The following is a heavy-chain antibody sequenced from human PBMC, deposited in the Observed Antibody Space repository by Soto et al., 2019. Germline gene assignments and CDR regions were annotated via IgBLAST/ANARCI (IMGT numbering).Heavy chain of an antibody. D-gene: IGHD3-9*01. J-gene: IGHJ3*02. CDR2: ISSGGSTI. CDR1: GFTFSDYY. Sequence: GGSLRLSCAASGFTFSDYYMSWIRQAPGKGLEWVSSISSGGSTIYYADSVKGRFTISRDNAKNSLYLQMNSLRAEDTAGYYCARRFDGAARQRAFDIWGQGTMVTVSS. V-gene: IGHV3-11*01. CDR3: ARRFDGAARQRAFDI.